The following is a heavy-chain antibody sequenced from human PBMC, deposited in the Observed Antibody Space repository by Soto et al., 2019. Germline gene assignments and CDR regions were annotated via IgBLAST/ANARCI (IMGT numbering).Heavy chain of an antibody. V-gene: IGHV3-15*01. D-gene: IGHD5-18*01. Sequence: EVQLVESGGGLVKPGGPLRLSCVASGFTFSNAWMSWVRQAPGKGLEWVGRVKSKIDGGTTDYAAPVKGRFTISRDDSKNTMYLQMNSLKTEDTAVYYCTAVDSSPTYWGQGTLVTVSS. CDR1: GFTFSNAW. CDR2: VKSKIDGGTT. CDR3: TAVDSSPTY. J-gene: IGHJ4*02.